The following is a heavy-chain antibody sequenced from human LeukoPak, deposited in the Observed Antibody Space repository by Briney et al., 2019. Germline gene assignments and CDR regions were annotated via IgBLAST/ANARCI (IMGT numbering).Heavy chain of an antibody. J-gene: IGHJ3*02. CDR3: ARDPTTGTIRWAASDI. CDR1: GYTFTGYY. D-gene: IGHD1-1*01. V-gene: IGHV1-2*02. Sequence: GASVKVSCKASGYTFTGYYMHWVRQAPGQGLEWMGWINPNSGGTNYAQKFQGRVTMTRDTSISTAYMELSRLRSDDTAVYYCARDPTTGTIRWAASDIWGQGTMVTVSS. CDR2: INPNSGGT.